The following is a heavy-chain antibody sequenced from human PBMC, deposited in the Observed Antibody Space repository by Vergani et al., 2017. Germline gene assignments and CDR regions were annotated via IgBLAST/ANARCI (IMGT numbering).Heavy chain of an antibody. CDR1: GYTFTDHY. CDR2: FDPEDGET. CDR3: ATPRRRFSYYYYNGMDV. Sequence: EVQLVQSGAEVKKPGATMKISCKVSGYTFTDHYMHWVKQAPGKGLEWMGGFDPEDGETIYAQKFQGRVTMTEDTSTDTDYMELSSLRSEDTAVYYCATPRRRFSYYYYNGMDVWGQGTTVTVSS. D-gene: IGHD5-12*01. J-gene: IGHJ6*02. V-gene: IGHV1-69-2*01.